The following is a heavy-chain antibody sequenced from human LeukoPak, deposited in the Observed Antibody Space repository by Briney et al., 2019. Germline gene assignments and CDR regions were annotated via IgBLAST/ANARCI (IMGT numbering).Heavy chain of an antibody. CDR2: IYAGGGDT. Sequence: ASVKVSCKTSEDGFSNHHVHWVRQAPGHGLEWMGIIYAGGGDTRFARKSQGRVTMTRDTSTTTVYMDLSTLRSEDTTVYFCVTDPPGAYYFDYWGQGTLVTVSS. V-gene: IGHV1-46*01. CDR3: VTDPPGAYYFDY. D-gene: IGHD4-17*01. CDR1: EDGFSNHH. J-gene: IGHJ4*02.